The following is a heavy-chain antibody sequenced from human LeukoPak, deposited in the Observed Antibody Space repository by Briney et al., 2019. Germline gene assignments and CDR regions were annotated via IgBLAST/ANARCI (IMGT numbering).Heavy chain of an antibody. CDR3: ASGIVGAWYYFDY. Sequence: ASVKVSCKASGYTFTSYDINWVRQDTGQGLEWMGWMNPNSGNTGYAQKFQGRVTMTRNTSISTAYMELSSLRSEDTAVYYCASGIVGAWYYFDYWGQGTLVTVSS. CDR1: GYTFTSYD. D-gene: IGHD1-26*01. CDR2: MNPNSGNT. J-gene: IGHJ4*02. V-gene: IGHV1-8*01.